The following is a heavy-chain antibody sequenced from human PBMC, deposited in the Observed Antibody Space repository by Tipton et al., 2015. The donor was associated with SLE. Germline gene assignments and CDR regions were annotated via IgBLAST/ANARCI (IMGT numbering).Heavy chain of an antibody. J-gene: IGHJ3*02. Sequence: QVQLVQSGAEVKKPGASVKVSCKASGYTFTSYGISWVRQAPGQGLEWMGIINPSGGSTSYAQKFQGRVTMTRDTSTSTVYMELSSLRSEDTAVYYCARAQYRGYDKVAFDIWGQGTMVTVSS. D-gene: IGHD5-12*01. CDR3: ARAQYRGYDKVAFDI. CDR1: GYTFTSYG. CDR2: INPSGGST. V-gene: IGHV1-46*03.